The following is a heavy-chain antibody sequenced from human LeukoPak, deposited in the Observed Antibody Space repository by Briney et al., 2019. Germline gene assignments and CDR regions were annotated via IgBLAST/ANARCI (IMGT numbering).Heavy chain of an antibody. D-gene: IGHD2-21*02. V-gene: IGHV4-59*08. CDR3: ARLPCGGDCSIDY. CDR2: IYYSGST. CDR1: GGSISSYY. Sequence: SETLSLTCTVSGGSISSYYWSWIRRPPGKGLEWIGYIYYSGSTNYNPSLKSRVTISVDTSKNQFSLKLSSVTAADTAVYYCARLPCGGDCSIDYWGQGTLVTVSS. J-gene: IGHJ4*02.